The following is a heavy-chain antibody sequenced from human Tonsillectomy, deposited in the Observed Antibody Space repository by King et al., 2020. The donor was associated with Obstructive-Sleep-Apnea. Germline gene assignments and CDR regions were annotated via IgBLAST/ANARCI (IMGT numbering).Heavy chain of an antibody. D-gene: IGHD3-16*01. Sequence: VQLVESGGGLGKPGGSLRLSCAASGFTFSSYSMNWGRPAPGKGLEWVSSISSSSSFIYYADPVKGRFTISRDKAKNPRYLQKNSLRAEDTAVYYCARVLWVDYYYYGMDVWGQGTTVTVSS. V-gene: IGHV3-21*01. J-gene: IGHJ6*02. CDR2: ISSSSSFI. CDR3: ARVLWVDYYYYGMDV. CDR1: GFTFSSYS.